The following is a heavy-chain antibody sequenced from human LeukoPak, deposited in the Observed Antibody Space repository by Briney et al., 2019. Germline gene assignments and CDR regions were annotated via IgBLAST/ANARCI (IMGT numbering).Heavy chain of an antibody. CDR1: GYTFTSYG. CDR3: ARLASSTPYFDY. D-gene: IGHD6-13*01. J-gene: IGHJ4*02. V-gene: IGHV1-3*01. CDR2: INAGNGNT. Sequence: ASVKVSCKASGYTFTSYGISWVRQAPGQRLEWMGWINAGNGNTKYSQKFQGRVTITRDTSASTAYMELSSLRSEDTAVYYCARLASSTPYFDYWGQGTLVTVSS.